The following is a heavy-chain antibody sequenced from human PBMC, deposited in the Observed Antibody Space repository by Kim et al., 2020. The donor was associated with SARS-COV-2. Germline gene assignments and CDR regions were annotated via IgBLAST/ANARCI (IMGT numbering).Heavy chain of an antibody. CDR2: IYYSGST. CDR1: GGSISSYY. Sequence: SETLSLTCTVSGGSISSYYWSWIRQPPGKGLEWIGYIYYSGSTNYNPSLKSRVTISVDTSKNQFSLKLSSVTAADTAVYYCARLIAAADTTTYYYYYGMDVWGQGTTVTVSS. J-gene: IGHJ6*02. V-gene: IGHV4-59*13. D-gene: IGHD6-13*01. CDR3: ARLIAAADTTTYYYYYGMDV.